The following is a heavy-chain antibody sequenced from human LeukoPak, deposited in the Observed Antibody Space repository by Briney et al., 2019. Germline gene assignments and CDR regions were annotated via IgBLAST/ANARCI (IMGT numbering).Heavy chain of an antibody. J-gene: IGHJ4*02. CDR3: ARDLMVRGARGY. D-gene: IGHD3-10*01. V-gene: IGHV1-69*05. CDR2: IIPIIGTP. Sequence: SVKVSCKASGGSFSTYGTSWVRQAPGQGLEWMGGIIPIIGTPKFAQKFQGRVTITTDEPTTTVYMELSRLRFEDTAVYYCARDLMVRGARGYWGQGTLVTVSS. CDR1: GGSFSTYG.